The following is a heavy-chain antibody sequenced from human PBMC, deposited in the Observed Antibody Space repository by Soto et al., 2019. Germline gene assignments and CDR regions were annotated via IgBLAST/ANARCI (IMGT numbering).Heavy chain of an antibody. CDR1: GYTFTNFG. J-gene: IGHJ5*02. Sequence: ASVKVSCKASGYTFTNFGISWVRQAPGQGLEWMGGISPIIGDPNYAQNFLDRVTITADKFTSTVYMELSSLRSDDTAVYYCALWFTGGSFPPLDLRGQRTPVTVS. V-gene: IGHV1-69*10. CDR3: ALWFTGGSFPPLDL. CDR2: ISPIIGDP. D-gene: IGHD1-26*01.